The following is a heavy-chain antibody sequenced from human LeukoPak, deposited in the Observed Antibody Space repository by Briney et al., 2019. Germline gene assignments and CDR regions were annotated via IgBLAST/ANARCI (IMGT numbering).Heavy chain of an antibody. CDR3: ARVGPRYCSGGSCYPANPKSTCFDY. CDR1: GGSFSGYY. J-gene: IGHJ4*02. V-gene: IGHV4-34*01. CDR2: INHSGST. Sequence: PSETLSLTCAVYGGSFSGYYWSWIRQPPGKGLEWIGEINHSGSTNYNPSHKSRVTISVDTSKNQFSLKLSSVTAADTAVYYCARVGPRYCSGGSCYPANPKSTCFDYWGQGTLVTVSS. D-gene: IGHD2-15*01.